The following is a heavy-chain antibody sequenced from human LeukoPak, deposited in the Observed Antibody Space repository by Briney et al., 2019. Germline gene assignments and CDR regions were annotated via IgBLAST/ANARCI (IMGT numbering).Heavy chain of an antibody. CDR3: VRESYSRFDP. Sequence: PGGSLRLSCAASGFRFSTYWMHWVRQAPGKGLVWVSHINSDGSSTNYADSVKGRFTISRDNAKNTVYLQMSSLRVEDTAVYYCVRESYSRFDPWGQGTLVTVSS. CDR1: GFRFSTYW. J-gene: IGHJ5*02. CDR2: INSDGSST. V-gene: IGHV3-74*01. D-gene: IGHD5-12*01.